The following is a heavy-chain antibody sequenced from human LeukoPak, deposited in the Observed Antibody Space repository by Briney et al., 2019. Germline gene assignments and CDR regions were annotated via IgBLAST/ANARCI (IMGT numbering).Heavy chain of an antibody. CDR3: AKDSAGMTWYSSSWYYFDY. J-gene: IGHJ4*02. V-gene: IGHV3-23*01. CDR2: ISGSGGST. Sequence: GGSLRLSCAASGFTFSSYAISWVRQAPGKGLEWVLAISGSGGSTYYADSVKGRFTISRDNSKNTLYLQMNSLRAEDTAVYYCAKDSAGMTWYSSSWYYFDYWGQGTLVTVSS. CDR1: GFTFSSYA. D-gene: IGHD6-13*01.